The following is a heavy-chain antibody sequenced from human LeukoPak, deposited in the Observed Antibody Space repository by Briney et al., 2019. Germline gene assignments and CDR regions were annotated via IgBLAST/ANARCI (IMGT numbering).Heavy chain of an antibody. CDR2: IYHSGST. D-gene: IGHD4-17*01. CDR3: ARSYTVTKGAFDI. Sequence: PSQTLSLTCAVSGGSISSGGYSWSWIRQPPGTGLEWIGYIYHSGSTYYNPSLKSRVTISVDRSKNQFSLKLSSVTAADTAVYYCARSYTVTKGAFDIWGQGTMVTVSS. CDR1: GGSISSGGYS. V-gene: IGHV4-30-2*01. J-gene: IGHJ3*02.